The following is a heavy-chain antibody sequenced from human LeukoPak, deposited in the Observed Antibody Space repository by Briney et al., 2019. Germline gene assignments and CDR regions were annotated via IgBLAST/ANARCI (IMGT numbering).Heavy chain of an antibody. CDR2: ISAYNGNT. CDR3: AKWAGYYGMDV. Sequence: RASVKISCRGSGYSFSSDGGRWVRRAPGLGSKWMGWISAYNGNTNYAQKLQGRVTMTTDTSTSTAYMELRSLRSDDTAVYYCAKWAGYYGMDVWGQGTTVTVSS. J-gene: IGHJ6*02. V-gene: IGHV1-18*01. D-gene: IGHD2-8*01. CDR1: GYSFSSDG.